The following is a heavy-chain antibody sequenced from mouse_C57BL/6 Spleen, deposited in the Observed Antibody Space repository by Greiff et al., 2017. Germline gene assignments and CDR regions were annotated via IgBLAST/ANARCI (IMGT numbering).Heavy chain of an antibody. CDR3: TPLTGTGDYYAMDY. CDR1: GYTFTSYW. CDR2: IYPGNSDT. Sequence: VQLKESGTVLARPGASVKMSCKTSGYTFTSYWMHWVKQRPGQGLEWIGAIYPGNSDTSYNQKFKGKAKLTAVTSASTAYMELSSLTNEDSAVYYCTPLTGTGDYYAMDYWGQGTSVTVSS. V-gene: IGHV1-5*01. D-gene: IGHD4-1*01. J-gene: IGHJ4*01.